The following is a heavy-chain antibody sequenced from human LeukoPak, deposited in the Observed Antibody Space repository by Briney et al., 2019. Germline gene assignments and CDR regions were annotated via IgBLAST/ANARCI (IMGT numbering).Heavy chain of an antibody. CDR2: MNPNSGNT. CDR3: ARGSRRITGTVDY. J-gene: IGHJ4*02. Sequence: ASVTVSCKASGYTFTSYDINWVRQATGQGLEWMGWMNPNSGNTGYAQKFQGRVTMTRNTSISTAYMELSSLRSEDTAVYYCARGSRRITGTVDYWGQGTLVTVSS. D-gene: IGHD1-20*01. CDR1: GYTFTSYD. V-gene: IGHV1-8*01.